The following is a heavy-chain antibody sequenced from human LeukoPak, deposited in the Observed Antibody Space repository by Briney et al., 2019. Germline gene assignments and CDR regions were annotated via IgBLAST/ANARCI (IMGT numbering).Heavy chain of an antibody. J-gene: IGHJ3*02. CDR1: GFTVSNNY. CDR3: VRESGFGELFPYAFDI. D-gene: IGHD3-10*01. Sequence: PGGSLRLSCAASGFTVSNNYMSWVRQAPGKGLEWVSVLYSGGNTYYTDSVKGRFAISRDYSRNTVYLQMNSLRAEDTAVYYWVRESGFGELFPYAFDIWGQGTMVTVSS. CDR2: LYSGGNT. V-gene: IGHV3-53*01.